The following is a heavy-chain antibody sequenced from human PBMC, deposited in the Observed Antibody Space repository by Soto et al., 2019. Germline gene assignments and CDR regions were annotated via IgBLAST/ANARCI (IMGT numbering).Heavy chain of an antibody. D-gene: IGHD1-1*01. CDR2: INPNSGGT. CDR1: GYTFTGYY. Sequence: ASVKVSCKASGYTFTGYYMYWARQAPGQGLEWMGWINPNSGGTNYAQKFQGWVTMTRDTSISTAYMELSRLRSDDTAVYYCARDLGELEPYYYMDVWGKGTTVTVSS. J-gene: IGHJ6*03. V-gene: IGHV1-2*04. CDR3: ARDLGELEPYYYMDV.